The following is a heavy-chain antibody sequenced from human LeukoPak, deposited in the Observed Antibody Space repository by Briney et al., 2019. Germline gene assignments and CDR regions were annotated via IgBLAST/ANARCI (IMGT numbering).Heavy chain of an antibody. CDR2: IVVGSGNT. CDR3: AAGKLIGYCSSTSCSPPGYYGMDV. Sequence: GTSVKVSCKASGFTFTSSAVQWVRQARGQRLEWIGWIVVGSGNTNYAQKFQERVTITRDMSTSTAYMELSSLRSEDTAVYYCAAGKLIGYCSSTSCSPPGYYGMDVRGQGTTVTVSS. D-gene: IGHD2-2*01. V-gene: IGHV1-58*01. CDR1: GFTFTSSA. J-gene: IGHJ6*02.